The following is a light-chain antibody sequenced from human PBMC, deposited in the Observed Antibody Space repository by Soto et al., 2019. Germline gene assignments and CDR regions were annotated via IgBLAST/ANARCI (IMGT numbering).Light chain of an antibody. CDR2: SAS. CDR3: QQYGSSPTT. Sequence: EIVLTQSPGTLSLSPGERGTLSCRASQNLGTLYLAWFQQKSGQAPRLLIYSASRRATGIPDRFTGSGSGTDFTLTISRLEPEDFAVYYCQQYGSSPTTFGQGTKVDIK. J-gene: IGKJ1*01. V-gene: IGKV3-20*01. CDR1: QNLGTLY.